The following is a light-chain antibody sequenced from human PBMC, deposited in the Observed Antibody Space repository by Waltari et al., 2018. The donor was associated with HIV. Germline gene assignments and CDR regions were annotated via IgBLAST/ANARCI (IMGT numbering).Light chain of an antibody. V-gene: IGKV1-9*01. CDR2: STS. CDR1: QDSSNS. J-gene: IGKJ2*01. CDR3: QQLNTYPHT. Sequence: DIHLTQSPSFLSASVGDRVPITCRASQDSSNSVAWYQQRPGKAPKLLIYSTSTLQSGVPSRFRGSRSRTEFTLTIASLQAEDFATYFCQQLNTYPHTFGQGTKVEI.